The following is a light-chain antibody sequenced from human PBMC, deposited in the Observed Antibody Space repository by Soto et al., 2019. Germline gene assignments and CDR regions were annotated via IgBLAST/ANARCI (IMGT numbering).Light chain of an antibody. CDR3: SSYAGSNNPVV. J-gene: IGLJ2*01. Sequence: QSVLTQPPSASGSPGQSVTISCTGTSSDVGGYNYVSWYRQHPGKAPKLIIYEVFKRPSGVPDRFSGSKSGNTASLTVSGLQAEDEADYYCSSYAGSNNPVVFGGGTQLTVL. CDR2: EVF. V-gene: IGLV2-8*01. CDR1: SSDVGGYNY.